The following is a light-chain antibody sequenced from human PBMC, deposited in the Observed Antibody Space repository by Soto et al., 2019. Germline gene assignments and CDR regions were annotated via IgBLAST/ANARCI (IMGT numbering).Light chain of an antibody. CDR2: WAS. CDR3: QQYYTSPLT. J-gene: IGKJ4*01. CDR1: QSVLHSSNNKNY. V-gene: IGKV4-1*01. Sequence: DIVMTQSPDSLAVSLGERATINCKSSQSVLHSSNNKNYLAWYQQKPGQPPKLLIYWASTRESGVPDRFSGSRSGTDFTLTISRLQAEDVAVYSCQQYYTSPLTFGGGTKVEIK.